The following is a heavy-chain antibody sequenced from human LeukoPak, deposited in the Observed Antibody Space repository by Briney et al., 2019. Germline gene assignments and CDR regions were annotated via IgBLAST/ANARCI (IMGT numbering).Heavy chain of an antibody. Sequence: GGSLRLSCAASGFTFSSYGMHWVRQAPGKGLEWVAFIRYDGSNKYYADSVKGRFTISRDNAKNSLYLQMNSLRAEDTAVYYCARDGAWSGPFDYWGQGTLVTVSS. CDR3: ARDGAWSGPFDY. CDR1: GFTFSSYG. CDR2: IRYDGSNK. J-gene: IGHJ4*02. D-gene: IGHD3-3*01. V-gene: IGHV3-30*02.